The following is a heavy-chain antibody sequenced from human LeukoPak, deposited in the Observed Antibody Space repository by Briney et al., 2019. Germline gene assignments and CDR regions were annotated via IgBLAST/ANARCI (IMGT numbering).Heavy chain of an antibody. V-gene: IGHV1-69*06. CDR3: ARESTSQVDYYYYYMDV. Sequence: ASVKVSCKASGGTFSSYAISWVRQAPGQGLEWMGGIIPIFGTANYAQKFQGRVTITADKSTSTAYMELSSLRSEDTAVYYCARESTSQVDYYYYYMDVWGKGTTVTVSS. CDR1: GGTFSSYA. D-gene: IGHD2/OR15-2a*01. CDR2: IIPIFGTA. J-gene: IGHJ6*03.